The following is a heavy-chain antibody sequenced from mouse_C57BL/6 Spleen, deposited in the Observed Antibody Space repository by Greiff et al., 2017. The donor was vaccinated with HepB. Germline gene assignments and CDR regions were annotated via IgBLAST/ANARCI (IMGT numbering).Heavy chain of an antibody. CDR1: GYSITSGYD. V-gene: IGHV3-1*01. CDR3: ARDRTTVVANWYFDV. Sequence: EVQLQQSGPGMVKPSQSLSLTCTVTGYSITSGYDWHWIRHFPGNKLEWMGYISYSGSTNYNPSLKSRISITHDTSKNHFFLKLNSVTTEDTATYYCARDRTTVVANWYFDVWGTGTTVTVSS. J-gene: IGHJ1*03. D-gene: IGHD1-1*01. CDR2: ISYSGST.